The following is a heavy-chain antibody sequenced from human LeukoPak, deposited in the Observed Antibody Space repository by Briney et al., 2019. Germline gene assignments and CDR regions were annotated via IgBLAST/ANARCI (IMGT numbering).Heavy chain of an antibody. Sequence: GGSLRLSCAASGFTFSNAWMSWVRQAPGKGLEWVGRIKSKTDGGTTDYAAPVKGRFTISRDDSKNTLYLQMNSLKTEDTAVYYCTTTASGSYFADWGGQGTLVTVSS. D-gene: IGHD1-26*01. CDR3: TTTASGSYFADW. J-gene: IGHJ4*02. V-gene: IGHV3-15*01. CDR2: IKSKTDGGTT. CDR1: GFTFSNAW.